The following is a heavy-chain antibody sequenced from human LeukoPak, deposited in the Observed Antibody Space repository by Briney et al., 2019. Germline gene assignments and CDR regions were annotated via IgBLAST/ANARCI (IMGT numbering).Heavy chain of an antibody. CDR1: GFSFSTYS. J-gene: IGHJ4*02. V-gene: IGHV3-23*01. D-gene: IGHD6-19*01. Sequence: GGSLRLSCAASGFSFSTYSMTWVRQGPGKGLEGFSSIYPSGGSTFYADSVKGRFTISRDNSKNTLYLQMSSLRTEDTAIYYCAKDVVPNSGGWLDYWGQGTLVTV. CDR2: IYPSGGST. CDR3: AKDVVPNSGGWLDY.